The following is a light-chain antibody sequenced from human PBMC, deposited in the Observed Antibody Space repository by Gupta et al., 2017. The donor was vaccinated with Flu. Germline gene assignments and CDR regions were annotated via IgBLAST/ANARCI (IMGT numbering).Light chain of an antibody. CDR1: QTVNSDY. CDR2: GAS. CDR3: QQDGSSPLT. V-gene: IGKV3-20*01. J-gene: IGKJ4*01. Sequence: EIVLTQSPGTLSLSPGERATLSCRATQTVNSDYLAWYQQKPGQAPRLLISGASSRATGIPDRFSGSGSGTDFTLTISRLEPEDFAVYYCQQDGSSPLTFGGGTXVEIK.